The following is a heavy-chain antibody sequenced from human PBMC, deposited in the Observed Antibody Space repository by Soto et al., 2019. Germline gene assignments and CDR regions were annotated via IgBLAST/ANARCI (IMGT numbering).Heavy chain of an antibody. Sequence: ASGPTLVNPTQTLTLTCTFSGFSLSTSGVGVGWIRQPPGKALEWLTVIYWNDDKRYSPSLKSRLTITKDTSKNQVVLTMTNMDPVDTATYYRAHFNGYEQFEYWGQGTLVTVSS. CDR2: IYWNDDK. D-gene: IGHD5-12*01. CDR1: GFSLSTSGVG. CDR3: AHFNGYEQFEY. V-gene: IGHV2-5*01. J-gene: IGHJ4*02.